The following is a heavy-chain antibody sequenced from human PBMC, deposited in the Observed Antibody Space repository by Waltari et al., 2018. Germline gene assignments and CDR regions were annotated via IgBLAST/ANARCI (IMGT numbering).Heavy chain of an antibody. V-gene: IGHV3-15*07. CDR1: GLSXRNSW. CDR3: MTXDRDDGY. CDR2: LKAMAXGGTT. Sequence: EVQLADSGGXLVKPGGSLXLSCAVXGLSXRNSWINWVRQAPGKGLEWGGRLKAMAXGGTTDYTAHVKXRFXIFGXXSXNTVYLQXXXLKTXDTAVYYCMTXDRDDGYXGQGTLVTVXS. D-gene: IGHD1-1*01. J-gene: IGHJ4*02.